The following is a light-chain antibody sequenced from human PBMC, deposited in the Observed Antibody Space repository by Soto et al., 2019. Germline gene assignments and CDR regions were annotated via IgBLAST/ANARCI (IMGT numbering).Light chain of an antibody. CDR1: QSVNNN. Sequence: EIVMTQSPATLSVSPGERVTLSCRAGQSVNNNLAWYQQKPGQAPRLLIYGASTRATGIPARFSGSGSWTAVPPTNSGLQSEDFAVYYCQQYNHWPGTFGQGTKLEIK. V-gene: IGKV3-15*01. CDR3: QQYNHWPGT. J-gene: IGKJ2*01. CDR2: GAS.